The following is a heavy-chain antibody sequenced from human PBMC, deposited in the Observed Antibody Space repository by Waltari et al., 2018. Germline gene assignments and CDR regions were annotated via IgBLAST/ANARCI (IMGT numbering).Heavy chain of an antibody. J-gene: IGHJ4*02. CDR1: GCTFVDYA. Sequence: EVQLVESGGGVVQPGGSLRLSCAASGCTFVDYARLWVRQAPGKGLEWVSLISGDGGSTYYAASVKGRFTISRDNSKNSLYLQMNSLRTEDTALYYCAKAFAGWYLDYWGQGTLVTVSS. V-gene: IGHV3-43*02. CDR2: ISGDGGST. D-gene: IGHD6-19*01. CDR3: AKAFAGWYLDY.